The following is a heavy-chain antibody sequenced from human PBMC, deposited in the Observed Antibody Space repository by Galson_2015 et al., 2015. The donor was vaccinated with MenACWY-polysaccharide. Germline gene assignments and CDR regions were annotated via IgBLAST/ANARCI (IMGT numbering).Heavy chain of an antibody. J-gene: IGHJ4*02. CDR1: GFTFSTYW. CDR3: ARGYSGYD. V-gene: IGHV3-74*01. Sequence: SLRLSCAASGFTFSTYWMHWVRQAPGKGLVWVSRIKSDGSSTSYADSVKGRFTISRDNAKNTLYLQVNGLRAEDTAVYYCARGYSGYDWGQGTLVTVSS. CDR2: IKSDGSST. D-gene: IGHD5-12*01.